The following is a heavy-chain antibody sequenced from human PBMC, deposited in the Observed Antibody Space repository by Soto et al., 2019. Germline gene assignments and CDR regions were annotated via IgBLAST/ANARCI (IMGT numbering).Heavy chain of an antibody. J-gene: IGHJ6*03. V-gene: IGHV1-18*01. CDR2: IRAFNGNT. CDR3: ARDRGVAPPVAGNTHYYYYMDV. Sequence: QDQLVQSGAEVKKPGASVTVSCKASGYSFTNYGVTWVRQAPGQGLEWMGWIRAFNGNTHYAQNLQGRVTMTTDASTSTAYMELRSLRSDDTAVYYCARDRGVAPPVAGNTHYYYYMDVWGKGTTVTVSS. D-gene: IGHD6-19*01. CDR1: GYSFTNYG.